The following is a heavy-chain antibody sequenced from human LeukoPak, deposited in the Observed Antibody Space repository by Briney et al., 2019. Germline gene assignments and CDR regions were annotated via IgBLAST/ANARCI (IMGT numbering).Heavy chain of an antibody. J-gene: IGHJ3*02. CDR3: ARGRWNDQRKTFDI. CDR1: GYTFTSYY. Sequence: ASVRLSCKASGYTFTSYYMYWVRQAPGQRLGWMAIFHPSGGSTSYAQNFQARVTMTRDTSTSTVYMELSSLRSEDTAVYYCARGRWNDQRKTFDIWGQGTMVTVSS. D-gene: IGHD1-1*01. V-gene: IGHV1-46*01. CDR2: FHPSGGST.